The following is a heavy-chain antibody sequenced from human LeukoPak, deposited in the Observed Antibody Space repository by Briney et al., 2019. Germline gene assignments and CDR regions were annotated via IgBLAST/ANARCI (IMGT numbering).Heavy chain of an antibody. Sequence: GGSLRLSCAASGFTFSSYWMSWVRQAPGKGLEWVANIKQDGSEKYYVDSVKGRFTISRGNSKNTLYLQMNSLRAEDTAVYYCAKDSWGEQQLNPHFDYWGQGTLVTVSS. J-gene: IGHJ4*02. D-gene: IGHD6-13*01. V-gene: IGHV3-7*01. CDR1: GFTFSSYW. CDR3: AKDSWGEQQLNPHFDY. CDR2: IKQDGSEK.